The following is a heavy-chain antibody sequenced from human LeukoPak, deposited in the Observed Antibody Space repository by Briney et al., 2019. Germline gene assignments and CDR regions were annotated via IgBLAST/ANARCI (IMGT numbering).Heavy chain of an antibody. D-gene: IGHD4-17*01. Sequence: PSETLSLTCAVYGGSFSGYYWSWIRQPPGKGLEWIGEINHSGSTNYNPSLKSRVTISVDTSKNQFSLKLSSVTAADTAVYYCARERGDYDSDNWFDSWGQGTLVTVSS. J-gene: IGHJ5*01. CDR1: GGSFSGYY. V-gene: IGHV4-34*01. CDR3: ARERGDYDSDNWFDS. CDR2: INHSGST.